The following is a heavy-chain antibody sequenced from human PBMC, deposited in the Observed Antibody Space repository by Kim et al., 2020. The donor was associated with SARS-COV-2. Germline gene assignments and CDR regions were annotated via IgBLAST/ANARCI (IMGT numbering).Heavy chain of an antibody. V-gene: IGHV3-30*18. D-gene: IGHD1-1*01. CDR2: ISYDGSNK. CDR3: AKDQPERNQYYYYGMDV. CDR1: GFTFSSYG. J-gene: IGHJ6*02. Sequence: GGSLRLSCAASGFTFSSYGMHWVRQAPGKGLEWVAVISYDGSNKYYADSVKGRFTISRDNSKNTLYLQMNSLRAEDTAVYYCAKDQPERNQYYYYGMDVWSQGTTVTVSS.